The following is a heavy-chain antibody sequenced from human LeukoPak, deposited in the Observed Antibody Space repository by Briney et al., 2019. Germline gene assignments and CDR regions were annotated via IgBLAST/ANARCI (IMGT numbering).Heavy chain of an antibody. CDR3: ARVKYSSGWRSFDI. Sequence: TSGTLSLTCAVSGGSISSSNWWSWVRQPPGKGLEWIGEIYHSGSTNYNPSLKSRVTISVDKSKNQFSLKLSSVTAADTAVYYCARVKYSSGWRSFDIWGQGTMVTVSS. V-gene: IGHV4-4*02. J-gene: IGHJ3*02. CDR1: GGSISSSNW. D-gene: IGHD6-19*01. CDR2: IYHSGST.